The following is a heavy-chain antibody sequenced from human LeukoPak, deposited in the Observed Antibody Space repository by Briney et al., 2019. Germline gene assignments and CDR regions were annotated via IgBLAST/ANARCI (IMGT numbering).Heavy chain of an antibody. CDR1: GYTFTGYY. V-gene: IGHV1-2*04. J-gene: IGHJ5*02. CDR3: ARGPKDIVVVPAAMRNWFDP. CDR2: INPNSGGT. Sequence: ASVKVSCKASGYTFTGYYMHLVRQAPGQGLEWVGWINPNSGGTNYAQKFQGWVTMTRDTSISTAYMELSRLRSDDTAVYYCARGPKDIVVVPAAMRNWFDPWGQGTLVTVSS. D-gene: IGHD2-2*01.